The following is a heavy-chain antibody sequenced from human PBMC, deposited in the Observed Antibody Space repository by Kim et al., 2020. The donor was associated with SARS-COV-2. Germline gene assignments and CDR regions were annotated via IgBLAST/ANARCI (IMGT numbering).Heavy chain of an antibody. Sequence: GGSLRLSCAASGFTFGDYAMHWVRQAPGKGLEWVSVISWYSGSIGYADSVKGRFTISRDNAKNSLYLQMNSLRAEDTALYYCAKVNGIAARSYYYYYMDVWGKGTTVTVSS. D-gene: IGHD6-6*01. J-gene: IGHJ6*03. CDR3: AKVNGIAARSYYYYYMDV. CDR2: ISWYSGSI. V-gene: IGHV3-9*01. CDR1: GFTFGDYA.